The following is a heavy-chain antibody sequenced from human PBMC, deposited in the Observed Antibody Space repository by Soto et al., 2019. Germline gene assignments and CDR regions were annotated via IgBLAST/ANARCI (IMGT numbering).Heavy chain of an antibody. CDR1: GGSISSSSYY. D-gene: IGHD1-20*01. Sequence: SETLSLTCTVSGGSISSSSYYWGWIRQPPGKGLEWIGSIYYSGSTYYNPSLKSRVTISVDTSKNQFSLKLSSVTAADTAVYYCARTVGYNWNDVVDYWGQGTLVTVSS. CDR3: ARTVGYNWNDVVDY. J-gene: IGHJ4*02. CDR2: IYYSGST. V-gene: IGHV4-39*01.